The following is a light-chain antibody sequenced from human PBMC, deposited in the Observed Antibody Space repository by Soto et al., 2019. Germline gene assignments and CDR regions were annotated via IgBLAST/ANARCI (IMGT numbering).Light chain of an antibody. CDR3: SSYTSSSTLVV. V-gene: IGLV2-14*01. CDR2: DVS. J-gene: IGLJ2*01. Sequence: QSALTQPASVSGSPGQSITIPCTGTSSDIGGYNYVSWYQQFPGKAPKLMIYDVSNRPSGVPNRFSASKSGNTASLTISGLQAEDEASYYCSSYTSSSTLVVFGGGTKLTVL. CDR1: SSDIGGYNY.